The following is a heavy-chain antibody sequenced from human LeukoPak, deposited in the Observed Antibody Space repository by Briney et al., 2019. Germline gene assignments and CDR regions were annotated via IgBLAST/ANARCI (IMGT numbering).Heavy chain of an antibody. CDR2: MSLSTSGK. CDR3: AKALTRWAFDM. Sequence: SGGSLRLSCAASGFSFSDYDMSWVRQAPGKGLEWVSSMSLSTSGKTYADSVKGRFTVSTDKAKNTLYLQMDRLRAEDTAMYYCAKALTRWAFDMWGQGTMVTVSS. CDR1: GFSFSDYD. V-gene: IGHV3-23*01. D-gene: IGHD3-16*01. J-gene: IGHJ3*02.